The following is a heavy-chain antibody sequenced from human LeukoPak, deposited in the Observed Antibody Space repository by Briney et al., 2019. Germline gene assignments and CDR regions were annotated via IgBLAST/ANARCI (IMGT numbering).Heavy chain of an antibody. CDR2: ISYDGTNN. J-gene: IGHJ1*01. CDR3: AKERRETVVGTVYFQH. D-gene: IGHD6-19*01. Sequence: GGSLRLSCAASGFTFSNFGMHWVRQAPGKGLEWVAIISYDGTNNNYADSVKGRFTISRDNSKNTLHLQMNSLRAEDTAVYYCAKERRETVVGTVYFQHWGQGTLVTVSS. V-gene: IGHV3-30*18. CDR1: GFTFSNFG.